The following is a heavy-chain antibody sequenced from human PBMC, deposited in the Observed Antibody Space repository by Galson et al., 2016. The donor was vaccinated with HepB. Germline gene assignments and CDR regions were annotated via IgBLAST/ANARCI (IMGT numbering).Heavy chain of an antibody. CDR1: GFSLSTSGVG. J-gene: IGHJ4*02. D-gene: IGHD5-12*01. V-gene: IGHV2-5*02. Sequence: PALVKPTQTLTLTCTFSGFSLSTSGVGVGWIRQPPGKALEWLALIYWDDDKRYSPSLKSRLTITKDTSKNQVVLTMTNMDPVDTATYYCAHNRGPTYSGYGYYFDYWGQGTLVTVSS. CDR2: IYWDDDK. CDR3: AHNRGPTYSGYGYYFDY.